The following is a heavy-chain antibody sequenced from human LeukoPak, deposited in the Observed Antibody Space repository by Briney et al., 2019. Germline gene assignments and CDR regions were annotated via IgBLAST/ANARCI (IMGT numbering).Heavy chain of an antibody. Sequence: GASVKVSCKASGYTFSSYGISWVRQAPGQGLEWLGWISTHNGKTNYAQKFQGRVTMTRDTSISTAYMELSRLRSDDTAVYYCARQGANYYDSSGYYDFDYWGQGTLVTVSS. CDR1: GYTFSSYG. CDR2: ISTHNGKT. CDR3: ARQGANYYDSSGYYDFDY. J-gene: IGHJ4*02. D-gene: IGHD3-22*01. V-gene: IGHV1-18*01.